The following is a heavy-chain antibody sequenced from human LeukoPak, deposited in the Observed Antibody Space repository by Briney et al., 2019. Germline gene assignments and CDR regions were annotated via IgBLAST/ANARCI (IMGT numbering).Heavy chain of an antibody. CDR2: MSAYNGNT. CDR3: ARSVVTTYYFDY. Sequence: GASVKVSCKASGYTFTSYGISWVRDAPGQGLESRGGMSAYNGNTNYAQKLQGRVTITTDTSTSTAYMELRSLSSDDTAVYYCARSVVTTYYFDYWGQGTLCTVSS. CDR1: GYTFTSYG. V-gene: IGHV1-18*01. D-gene: IGHD4-23*01. J-gene: IGHJ4*01.